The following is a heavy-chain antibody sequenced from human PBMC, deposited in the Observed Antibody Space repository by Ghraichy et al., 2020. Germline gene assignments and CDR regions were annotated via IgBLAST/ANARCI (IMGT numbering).Heavy chain of an antibody. CDR3: AREYCRGGSCFFGTGGSHFGY. D-gene: IGHD2-15*01. J-gene: IGHJ4*02. V-gene: IGHV3-74*01. CDR2: IKSDGTDR. CDR1: GFALSNYW. Sequence: GGSLRLSCAASGFALSNYWMHWVRQAPGKGLLWVSRIKSDGTDRIYADSVKGRFTISRDNAKNTLYLQMNSLRAEDTAVHYCAREYCRGGSCFFGTGGSHFGYWGQGILVSVSS.